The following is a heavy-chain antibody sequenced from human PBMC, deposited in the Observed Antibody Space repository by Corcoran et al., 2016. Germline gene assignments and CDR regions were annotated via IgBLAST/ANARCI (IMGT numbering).Heavy chain of an antibody. CDR1: GGSISSSSYY. V-gene: IGHV4-39*07. CDR3: ARDYYDFWSGYSNYYGMDV. CDR2: IYYSGST. D-gene: IGHD3-3*01. J-gene: IGHJ6*02. Sequence: QLQLQESGPGLVKPSETLSLTCTVSGGSISSSSYYWGWIRQPPGKGLEWIGSIYYSGSTYYNPSLKSRVTISVDTSKNQFSLKRSSVTAADTAVYYCARDYYDFWSGYSNYYGMDVWGQGTTVTVSS.